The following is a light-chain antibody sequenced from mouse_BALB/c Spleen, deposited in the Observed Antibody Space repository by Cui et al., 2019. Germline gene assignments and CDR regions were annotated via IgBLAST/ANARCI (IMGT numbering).Light chain of an antibody. J-gene: IGKJ2*01. CDR2: GIN. Sequence: TTVTQSPAFLPMALGVSLTIRCITSTDSDADMNWYQQRPGEPPKLLISGINTLRPGVPARFSGSGYGTDFVFTIENVLAEDVADYYCLQSDNFPYTFGGGTKLEIK. CDR1: TDSDAD. V-gene: IGKV17-121*01. CDR3: LQSDNFPYT.